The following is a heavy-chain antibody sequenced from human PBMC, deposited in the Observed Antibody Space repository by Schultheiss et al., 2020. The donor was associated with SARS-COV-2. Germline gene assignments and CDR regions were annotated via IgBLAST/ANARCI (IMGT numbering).Heavy chain of an antibody. J-gene: IGHJ4*02. CDR2: INHSGST. Sequence: SQTLSLTCAVSGYSISSGYYWSWIRQPPGKGLEWIGEINHSGSTNYNPSLKSRVTISVDTSKNQFSLKLSSVTAADTAVYYCARGGLLWFGEMNQWGQGTLVTVSS. D-gene: IGHD3-10*01. V-gene: IGHV4-34*01. CDR1: GYSISSGYY. CDR3: ARGGLLWFGEMNQ.